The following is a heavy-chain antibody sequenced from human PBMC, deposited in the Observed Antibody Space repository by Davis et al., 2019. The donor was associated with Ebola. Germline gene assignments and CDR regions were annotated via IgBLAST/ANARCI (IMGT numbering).Heavy chain of an antibody. CDR2: ISYDGSNK. V-gene: IGHV3-30-3*01. D-gene: IGHD4-17*01. Sequence: GGSLRLSCAASGFTFSSYAMHWVRQAPGKGLEWVALISYDGSNKYYADSVKGRFTISRDSSKNTLYLQMNSLRAEDTAVYYCARVLRYSVGYFDYWGQGTLVTVSS. CDR1: GFTFSSYA. J-gene: IGHJ4*02. CDR3: ARVLRYSVGYFDY.